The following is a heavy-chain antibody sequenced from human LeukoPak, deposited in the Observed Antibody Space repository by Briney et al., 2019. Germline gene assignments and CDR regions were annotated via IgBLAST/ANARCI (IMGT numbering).Heavy chain of an antibody. CDR3: ARDYCDYVGYAFEI. V-gene: IGHV1-69*05. J-gene: IGHJ3*02. CDR1: GGTFSSYA. CDR2: IIPIFGTA. Sequence: ASVKVSCKASGGTFSSYAISWVRQAPGQGLEWMGGIIPIFGTANYAQKFQGRVTITTDESTSTAYMELSSLRSEDTAVYYCARDYCDYVGYAFEIWGQGTMVTVSS. D-gene: IGHD4-17*01.